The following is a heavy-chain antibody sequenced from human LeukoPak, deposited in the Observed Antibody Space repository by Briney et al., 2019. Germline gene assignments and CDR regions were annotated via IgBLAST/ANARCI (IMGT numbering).Heavy chain of an antibody. CDR2: ISGGGGTT. J-gene: IGHJ4*02. CDR1: GFTFSSYA. V-gene: IGHV3-23*01. D-gene: IGHD3-22*01. CDR3: AKVGDSSGYYYYPLDY. Sequence: AGGSLRLSCAASGFTFSSYAMSWVRQAPGKGLEWVSVISGGGGTTYYADSVKGRFTISRDNSKNTLYLQMNSLRAEDTAVYYCAKVGDSSGYYYYPLDYWGQGTLVTVSS.